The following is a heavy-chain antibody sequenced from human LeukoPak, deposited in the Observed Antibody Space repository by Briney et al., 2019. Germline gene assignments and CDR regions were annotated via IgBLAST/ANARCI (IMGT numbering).Heavy chain of an antibody. D-gene: IGHD2-21*02. V-gene: IGHV4-61*02. CDR2: IYTSGST. Sequence: SETLSLTCTVSGGSISSGSYYWSWIRQPAGKGLEWIGRIYTSGSTKYNPSLKSRVTISVDRSKNQFSLKLSSVTAADTAVYYCARTYCGGDCRGYYYHYYMDVWGKGTTVTVSS. CDR1: GGSISSGSYY. CDR3: ARTYCGGDCRGYYYHYYMDV. J-gene: IGHJ6*03.